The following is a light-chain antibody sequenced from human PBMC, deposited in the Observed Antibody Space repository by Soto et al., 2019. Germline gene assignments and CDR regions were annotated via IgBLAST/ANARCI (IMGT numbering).Light chain of an antibody. CDR3: QQYNNWPPT. J-gene: IGKJ1*01. V-gene: IGKV3D-15*01. CDR1: QSVSSY. CDR2: GAS. Sequence: EIVWTQSPSTLSLSPVERATLSCRASQSVSSYLAWYQQKPGQAPRLLIYGASTRATGIPARFSGSGSGTEFTLTISSLQSEDFAVYYCQQYNNWPPTFGQGTKVDIK.